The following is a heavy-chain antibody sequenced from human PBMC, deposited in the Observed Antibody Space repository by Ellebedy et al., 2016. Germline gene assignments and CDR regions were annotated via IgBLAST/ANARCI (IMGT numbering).Heavy chain of an antibody. CDR3: AGSMVAHIDV. CDR2: IQQDGSEK. J-gene: IGHJ4*02. D-gene: IGHD4/OR15-4a*01. V-gene: IGHV3-7*01. Sequence: GGSLRISCAVSGFTLRNYWMSWVRQAPGKGLEWVATIQQDGSEKYYVDSVKGRFTISRDNAKNSLSLQMSSLRPEDTAVYYCAGSMVAHIDVWGQGTLVTVSS. CDR1: GFTLRNYW.